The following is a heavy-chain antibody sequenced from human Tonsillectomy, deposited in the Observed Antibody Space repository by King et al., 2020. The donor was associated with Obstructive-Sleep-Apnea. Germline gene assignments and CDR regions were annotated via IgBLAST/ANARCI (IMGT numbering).Heavy chain of an antibody. CDR3: ARPALCRGRGCLYYFDY. V-gene: IGHV1-8*01. J-gene: IGHJ4*02. D-gene: IGHD1-26*01. Sequence: QLVQSGAEVKKPGASVRVSCKASGYTFTSYDINWVRQATGQGLEWMGWMNPNSGNIGYAQKFQGRVTMTRTTSLTTAYMELSSLTSDDTAIYYCARPALCRGRGCLYYFDYWGQGTLVTVSS. CDR2: MNPNSGNI. CDR1: GYTFTSYD.